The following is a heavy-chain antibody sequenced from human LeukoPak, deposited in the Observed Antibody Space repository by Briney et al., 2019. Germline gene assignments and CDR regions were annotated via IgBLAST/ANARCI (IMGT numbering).Heavy chain of an antibody. CDR1: GFTFSSYS. J-gene: IGHJ4*02. D-gene: IGHD3-22*01. CDR2: ISSSSSYI. CDR3: TTVFRGYSDY. V-gene: IGHV3-21*03. Sequence: GGSLRLSCAASGFTFSSYSMNWVRQAPGKGLEWVSSISSSSSYIYYADSVKGRFTISRDNAKNTLYLQMNSLKTEDTAVYYCTTVFRGYSDYWGQGTLVTVSS.